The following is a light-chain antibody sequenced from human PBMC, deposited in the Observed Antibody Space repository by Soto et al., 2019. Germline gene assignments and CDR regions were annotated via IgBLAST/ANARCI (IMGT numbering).Light chain of an antibody. Sequence: EIVLTQSPGTLSLSPGERATLSCRASQSVSSSYLAWYQQKPGQAPRLLIYGASSRATGIPDRFSGSGSGTDFTLNISRLEHEDCAVYYCQQYGSSPPITFGQGTRLEIK. CDR2: GAS. CDR1: QSVSSSY. J-gene: IGKJ5*01. CDR3: QQYGSSPPIT. V-gene: IGKV3-20*01.